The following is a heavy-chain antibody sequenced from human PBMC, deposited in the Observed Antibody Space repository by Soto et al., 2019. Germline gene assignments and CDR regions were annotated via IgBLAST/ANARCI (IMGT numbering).Heavy chain of an antibody. D-gene: IGHD3-22*01. J-gene: IGHJ4*02. CDR2: ISGSGGST. Sequence: VQLLESGGGLVQPGGSLRLSCAASGFTFSSYAMSWVRQAPGKGLEWVSAISGSGGSTYYADSVKGRFTISRDNSKNPLYLQMNSLRAEDTAVYYCAKEGITMIVVVITAWFDYWGQGTLVTVSS. CDR1: GFTFSSYA. CDR3: AKEGITMIVVVITAWFDY. V-gene: IGHV3-23*01.